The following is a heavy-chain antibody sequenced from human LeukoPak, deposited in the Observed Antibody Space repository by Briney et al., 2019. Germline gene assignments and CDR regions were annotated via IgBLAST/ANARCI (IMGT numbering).Heavy chain of an antibody. J-gene: IGHJ4*02. D-gene: IGHD2-15*01. CDR1: GFTFSSYA. Sequence: GGSLRLSCSASGFTFSSYAMHWVRQAPGKGLEYVSAISSNGGSTYYADSVKGRLTISRDNSKNTLYLQMSSLRAEDTAVYYCVTMVGSIGFDYWGQGTLVTVSS. CDR2: ISSNGGST. V-gene: IGHV3-64D*06. CDR3: VTMVGSIGFDY.